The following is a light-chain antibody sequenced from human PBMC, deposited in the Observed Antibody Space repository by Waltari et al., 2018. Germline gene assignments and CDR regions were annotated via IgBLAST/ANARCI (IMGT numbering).Light chain of an antibody. CDR3: CSYTSSTSVT. Sequence: SALTQPASVSGSPGQSTTIPCTAVGRDIGTHEYVSWYQQHPGKAPKLIIYDVSHRPSGVSNRFSGSKSGSSASLTISGLQAEDEADYYCCSYTSSTSVTFGGGTKVTVL. J-gene: IGLJ2*01. V-gene: IGLV2-14*03. CDR2: DVS. CDR1: GRDIGTHEY.